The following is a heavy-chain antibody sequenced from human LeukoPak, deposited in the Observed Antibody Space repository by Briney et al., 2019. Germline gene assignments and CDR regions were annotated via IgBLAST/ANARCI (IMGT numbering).Heavy chain of an antibody. D-gene: IGHD6-6*01. V-gene: IGHV4-59*08. CDR2: IQGGGSA. J-gene: IGHJ4*02. CDR1: GGSITPYY. CDR3: ARQQWDSNSGDDY. Sequence: ASETLSLTCDVFGGSITPYYWNWIRQTPGKGLEWIGFIQGGGSAYYNPSLKSRLSILVDMSKNQVSLRLNSVTAADTAVYYCARQQWDSNSGDDYWGQGTLVTVSS.